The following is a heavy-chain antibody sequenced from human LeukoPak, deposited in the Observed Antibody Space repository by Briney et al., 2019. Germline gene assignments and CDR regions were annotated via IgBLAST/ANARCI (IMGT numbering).Heavy chain of an antibody. J-gene: IGHJ4*02. Sequence: PSETLSLTCTVSGGSISSSSYYWSWIRQPPGKGLEWIGYIYYSGSTNYNPSLKSRVTISVDTSKNQFSLRLSSVTAADTAVYYCARHALYRRYYYDTSAYPPFFDYWGQGTLVTVSS. CDR1: GGSISSSSYY. V-gene: IGHV4-61*05. D-gene: IGHD3-22*01. CDR2: IYYSGST. CDR3: ARHALYRRYYYDTSAYPPFFDY.